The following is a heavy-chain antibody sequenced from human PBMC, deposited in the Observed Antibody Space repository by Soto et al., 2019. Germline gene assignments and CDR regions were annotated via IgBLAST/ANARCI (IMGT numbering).Heavy chain of an antibody. J-gene: IGHJ6*02. V-gene: IGHV3-7*01. CDR2: IKQDGSEK. Sequence: GGSLRLSCAASRFTFTIYWMNWVRQAPGKGLEWVANIKQDGSEKYYVDSVKGRFTISRDNAKKSLYLQMNSLGAEDTAVYYCSSGDFYHYYAMDVWGQGTTVTVSS. CDR3: SSGDFYHYYAMDV. CDR1: RFTFTIYW. D-gene: IGHD3-10*01.